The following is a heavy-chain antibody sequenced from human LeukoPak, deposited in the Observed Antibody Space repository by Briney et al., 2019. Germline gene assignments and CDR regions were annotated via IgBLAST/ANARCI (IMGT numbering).Heavy chain of an antibody. CDR2: ISYDGSNK. J-gene: IGHJ4*02. V-gene: IGHV3-30*18. D-gene: IGHD4-17*01. CDR3: AKMGYGGYANY. Sequence: PGGSLRLSCAASGFTFSSYGMHWVRQAPGKGLEWVAVISYDGSNKYYADSVKGRFTISRDNSKNTLYLQMNSLRAEDTAVYYCAKMGYGGYANYWGQGTLVTVSS. CDR1: GFTFSSYG.